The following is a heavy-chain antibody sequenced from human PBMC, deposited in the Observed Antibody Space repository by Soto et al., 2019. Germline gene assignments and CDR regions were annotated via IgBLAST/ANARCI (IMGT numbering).Heavy chain of an antibody. J-gene: IGHJ4*02. Sequence: LRLSCAASGFTFSSYGMHWVRQAPGKGLEWVAVISYDGSNKYYADSVKGRFTISRDNSKNTLYLQMNSLRAEDTAVYYCAKDDSSGYYFGGVDYWGQGTLVTVSS. CDR2: ISYDGSNK. D-gene: IGHD3-22*01. V-gene: IGHV3-30*18. CDR3: AKDDSSGYYFGGVDY. CDR1: GFTFSSYG.